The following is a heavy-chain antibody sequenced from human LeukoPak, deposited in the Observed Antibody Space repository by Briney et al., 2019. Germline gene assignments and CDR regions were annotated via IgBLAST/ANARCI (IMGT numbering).Heavy chain of an antibody. V-gene: IGHV3-30*02. CDR3: AIYSIAEYYYYYYMDV. Sequence: GGSLRRSCAASGFTFSSNGMHWVRQAPGKGLEWVAFIRCDGSNKYYADSVKGRFTISRDNSKKTLYLQMNSLRAEDTAVYTCAIYSIAEYYYYYYMDVWGKGTTVTVSS. D-gene: IGHD4-11*01. CDR2: IRCDGSNK. J-gene: IGHJ6*03. CDR1: GFTFSSNG.